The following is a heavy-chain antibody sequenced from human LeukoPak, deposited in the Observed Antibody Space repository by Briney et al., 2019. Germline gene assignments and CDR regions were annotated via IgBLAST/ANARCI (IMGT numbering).Heavy chain of an antibody. CDR2: INHSGST. CDR1: GGSFSGYY. D-gene: IGHD6-6*01. V-gene: IGHV4-34*01. CDR3: ARLYSSSSGPYTGYYYYGMDV. J-gene: IGHJ6*02. Sequence: SETLSLTCAVYGGSFSGYYWSWIRQPPGKGLEWIGEINHSGSTNYNPPLKSRVTISVDTSKNQFSLKLSSVTAADTAVYYCARLYSSSSGPYTGYYYYGMDVWGQGTTVTVSS.